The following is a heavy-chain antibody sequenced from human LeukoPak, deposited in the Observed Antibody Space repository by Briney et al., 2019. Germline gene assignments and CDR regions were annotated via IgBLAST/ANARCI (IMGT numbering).Heavy chain of an antibody. V-gene: IGHV4-39*01. J-gene: IGHJ4*02. D-gene: IGHD5-18*01. CDR3: ARLVGYSYGLN. CDR2: IYYSGST. CDR1: GGSISSSSYY. Sequence: KPSETLSLTCTVSGGSISSSSYYWGWIRQPPGKGLEWIGSIYYSGSTYYNPSLKSRVTISVDTSKNQFSLKLSSVTAADTAVYYCARLVGYSYGLNWGQGTLVTVSS.